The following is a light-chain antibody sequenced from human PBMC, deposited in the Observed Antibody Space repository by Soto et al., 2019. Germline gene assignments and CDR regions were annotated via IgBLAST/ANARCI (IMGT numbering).Light chain of an antibody. J-gene: IGLJ1*01. CDR2: EVS. CDR3: SSHADSATYV. V-gene: IGLV2-23*02. CDR1: SSDVGNYNL. Sequence: QSALTQPASVSGSPGQSITISCTGTSSDVGNYNLVSWYQQNPGKVPKLMIYEVSKRPSGVSSRFSGSKSGNTASLTISGLQAEDEADYYCSSHADSATYVFGTGTKVTVL.